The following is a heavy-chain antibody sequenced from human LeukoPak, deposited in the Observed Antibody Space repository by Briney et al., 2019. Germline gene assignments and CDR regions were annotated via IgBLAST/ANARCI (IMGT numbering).Heavy chain of an antibody. D-gene: IGHD6-13*01. Sequence: SETLSLTCTVSGDSISSCYWSWIRQTPGKGLEWIGHIYYSGSTNYNPSLKSRVTISVDTPKNQFSLKLSSVTAADTAVYFCARSAAGLSYGMDVWGQGTTVTVSS. J-gene: IGHJ6*02. CDR2: IYYSGST. CDR1: GDSISSCY. CDR3: ARSAAGLSYGMDV. V-gene: IGHV4-59*08.